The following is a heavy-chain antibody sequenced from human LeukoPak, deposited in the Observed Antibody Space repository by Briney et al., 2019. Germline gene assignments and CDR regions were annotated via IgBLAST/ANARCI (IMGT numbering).Heavy chain of an antibody. CDR1: GGTINSSSIY. CDR3: ARWGSSWFYP. V-gene: IGHV4-39*01. Sequence: SETLSLTCTVSGGTINSSSIYWGWIRQPPGKGLEWIGSIYYSGSTYYNPSLKSRVTISVDTSKNQFSLKLSSVTAADTAVYYCARWGSSWFYPWGQGTLVTVSS. CDR2: IYYSGST. J-gene: IGHJ5*02. D-gene: IGHD6-13*01.